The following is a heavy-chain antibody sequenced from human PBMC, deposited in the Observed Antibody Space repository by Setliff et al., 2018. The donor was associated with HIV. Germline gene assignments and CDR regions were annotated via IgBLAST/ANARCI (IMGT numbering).Heavy chain of an antibody. V-gene: IGHV1-18*01. CDR3: ARASTALTYYGMDV. J-gene: IGHJ6*02. Sequence: ASVKVSCKASGYSFSTYGISWVRQAPGQGLEWMGWISVYNGNTNYAQRLQGRVTMTTDTSTDTAYMELRSLRSDDTAVYYCARASTALTYYGMDVWGQGTTVTVSS. CDR1: GYSFSTYG. CDR2: ISVYNGNT.